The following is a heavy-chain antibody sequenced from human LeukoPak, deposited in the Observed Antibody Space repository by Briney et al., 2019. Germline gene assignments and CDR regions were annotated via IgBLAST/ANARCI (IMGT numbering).Heavy chain of an antibody. CDR2: IYSGGST. CDR3: ARFEADYGFFDY. V-gene: IGHV3-53*01. J-gene: IGHJ4*02. D-gene: IGHD4-17*01. Sequence: GGSLRLSCAASGFTVSSNYMSWVRQAPGRGLEWVSVIYSGGSTYYADSVKGRFTISRDNSKNTLYLQMNSLRAEDTAAYYCARFEADYGFFDYWGQGTLVTVSS. CDR1: GFTVSSNY.